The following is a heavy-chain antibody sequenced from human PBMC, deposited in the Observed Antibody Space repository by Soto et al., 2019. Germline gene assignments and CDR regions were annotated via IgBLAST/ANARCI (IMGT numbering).Heavy chain of an antibody. J-gene: IGHJ4*02. D-gene: IGHD6-19*01. CDR1: AGSISSDIYH. Sequence: SETLSLTCTFSAGSISSDIYHWGWVRQPPGKGLEWIGYIDYSGSTNYNPSLKSRVTISVDTSKNQFSLKLSSVTAADTAVYYCARGTDSSGWYRGYYFDYWGQGTLVTVSS. CDR2: IDYSGST. CDR3: ARGTDSSGWYRGYYFDY. V-gene: IGHV4-61*01.